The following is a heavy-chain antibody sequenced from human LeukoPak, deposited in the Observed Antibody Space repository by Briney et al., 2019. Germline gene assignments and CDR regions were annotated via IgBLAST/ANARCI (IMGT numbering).Heavy chain of an antibody. CDR3: AKDLGYSGYQGYLDY. J-gene: IGHJ4*02. V-gene: IGHV3-23*01. Sequence: GGSLRLSCAASQFTFSSDAMSWVRQAPGEGLEWVSAISGSGGSTYYADSVKGRFTISRDNSKNTLYLQMNSLRAEDTAVYYCAKDLGYSGYQGYLDYWGQGTLVTVSS. CDR1: QFTFSSDA. D-gene: IGHD5-12*01. CDR2: ISGSGGST.